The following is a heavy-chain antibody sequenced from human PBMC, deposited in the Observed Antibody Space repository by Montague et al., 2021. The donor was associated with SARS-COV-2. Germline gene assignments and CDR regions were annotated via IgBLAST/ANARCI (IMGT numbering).Heavy chain of an antibody. V-gene: IGHV4-59*13. CDR3: ARGERCAWYNHYFDY. D-gene: IGHD6-19*01. CDR2: VYYSGST. CDR1: GDSISNYY. J-gene: IGHJ4*02. Sequence: SETLSLTCTVSGDSISNYYWSWIRQPPGKGLEWIGYVYYSGSTNYNPSLKSRVTISVDTSKNQFSLKLMSVTAADTAVYYCARGERCAWYNHYFDYWGQGALVTVSS.